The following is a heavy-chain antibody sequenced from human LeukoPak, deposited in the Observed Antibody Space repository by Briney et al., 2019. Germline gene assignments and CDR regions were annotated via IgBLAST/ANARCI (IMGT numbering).Heavy chain of an antibody. V-gene: IGHV1-18*01. CDR1: GYTFTSYG. J-gene: IGHJ4*02. D-gene: IGHD6-19*01. Sequence: ASVKVSCKASGYTFTSYGISWVRQAPGHGLGWMGWISAYNGNTNYAQKLQGRVTMTTDTSTSTAYMELRSLRSDDTAVYYCARVVIGWLVRVPNFDYWGQGTLVTVSS. CDR3: ARVVIGWLVRVPNFDY. CDR2: ISAYNGNT.